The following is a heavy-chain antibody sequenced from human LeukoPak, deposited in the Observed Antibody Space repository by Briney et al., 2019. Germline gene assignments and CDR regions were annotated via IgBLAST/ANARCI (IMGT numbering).Heavy chain of an antibody. V-gene: IGHV3-9*01. CDR2: VSWNSVYI. CDR1: GFTFDDYA. J-gene: IGHJ3*02. Sequence: PGGSLRLSCAASGFTFDDYAMHWVRHVPGKGLEWVSGVSWNSVYIGYADSVKGRFIISRDNAKNSLYLQMSSLRAEDTALYYCAKGSPGDSNAFDIWGQGTMVTVSS. D-gene: IGHD7-27*01. CDR3: AKGSPGDSNAFDI.